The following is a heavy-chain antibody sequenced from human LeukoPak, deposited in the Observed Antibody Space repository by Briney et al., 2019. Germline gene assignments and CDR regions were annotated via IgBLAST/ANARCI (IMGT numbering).Heavy chain of an antibody. CDR1: GFTFTTYS. V-gene: IGHV3-21*04. CDR2: ISSGSSAI. Sequence: GGSLRLSCEASGFTFTTYSMTWVRQAPGKGLEWVSIISSGSSAIFSADALKGRFTISRDNAKKSLYLQMNSLRAEDTALYYCAKGGIHRGYYYYYMDVWGKGTTVTISS. D-gene: IGHD6-13*01. CDR3: AKGGIHRGYYYYYMDV. J-gene: IGHJ6*03.